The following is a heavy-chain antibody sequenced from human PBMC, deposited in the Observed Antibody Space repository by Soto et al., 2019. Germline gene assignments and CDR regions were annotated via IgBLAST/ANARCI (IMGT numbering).Heavy chain of an antibody. Sequence: PSETLSLTCTVSGGSISSYYWSWIRQPPGKGLEWIGYIYYSGSTNYNPSLKSRVTISVDTSKNQFSLKLSSVTAVDTAVYYCARGGTYYDILTGYSNLNWFDPWGQGTLVTVS. V-gene: IGHV4-59*01. D-gene: IGHD3-9*01. CDR2: IYYSGST. CDR1: GGSISSYY. J-gene: IGHJ5*02. CDR3: ARGGTYYDILTGYSNLNWFDP.